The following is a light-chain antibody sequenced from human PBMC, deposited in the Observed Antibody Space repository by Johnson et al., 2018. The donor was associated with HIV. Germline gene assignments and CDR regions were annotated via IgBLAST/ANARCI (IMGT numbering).Light chain of an antibody. V-gene: IGLV1-51*02. Sequence: QSVLTQSPSVSAAPGQKVTISCSGSSSNIGDNYVSWYQQLPGTAPKVLIYENNERPSGIPDRFSGSRSGTSATLGITGLQTGDEADYYCGTWDSSLGASYVFGTGPKVTVL. CDR2: ENN. J-gene: IGLJ1*01. CDR1: SSNIGDNY. CDR3: GTWDSSLGASYV.